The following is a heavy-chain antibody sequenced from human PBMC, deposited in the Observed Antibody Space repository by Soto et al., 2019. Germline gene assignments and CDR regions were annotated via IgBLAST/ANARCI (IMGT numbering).Heavy chain of an antibody. J-gene: IGHJ4*02. D-gene: IGHD3-3*01. V-gene: IGHV3-20*01. CDR3: ARGLDFRAPGKGLFDY. Sequence: ESGGGVVRPGGSLRLSCAASEFTFDDYGMSWVRQAPGKGLEWVSGINWNGGSTGYADSVKGRFTISRDNAKNSLYLQMNSLRAEDTGLYHCARGLDFRAPGKGLFDYWGQGTLVTVSS. CDR1: EFTFDDYG. CDR2: INWNGGST.